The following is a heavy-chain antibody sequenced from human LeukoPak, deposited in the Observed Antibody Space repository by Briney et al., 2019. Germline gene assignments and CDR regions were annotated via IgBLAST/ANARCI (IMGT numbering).Heavy chain of an antibody. D-gene: IGHD3-22*01. Sequence: GGSLRLSCAASGFTFSSYAMHWVRQAPGKGLEWVAVISYDGSNKYYADSVKGRFTISRDNSKNTLYLQMNSLRAEDTAVYYCAKRDNNDYYTGLHVFDIWGQGTMVTVSS. CDR2: ISYDGSNK. CDR3: AKRDNNDYYTGLHVFDI. V-gene: IGHV3-30*07. J-gene: IGHJ3*02. CDR1: GFTFSSYA.